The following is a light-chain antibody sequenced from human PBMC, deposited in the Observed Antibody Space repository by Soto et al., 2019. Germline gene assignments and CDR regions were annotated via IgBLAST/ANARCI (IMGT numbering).Light chain of an antibody. J-gene: IGKJ1*01. CDR1: QSISSY. V-gene: IGKV1-5*01. CDR2: DAS. CDR3: QQYNSYWT. Sequence: IRMTQSPSSLSASVGDRVTITCRASQSISSYLNWYQQKPGKAPKLLIYDASSLESGVPSRFSGSGSGTEFTLTISSLQPDDFATYYCQQYNSYWTFGQGTKVDIK.